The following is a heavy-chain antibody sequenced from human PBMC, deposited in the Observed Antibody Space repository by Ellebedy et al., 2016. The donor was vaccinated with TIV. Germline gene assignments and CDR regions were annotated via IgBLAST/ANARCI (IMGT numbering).Heavy chain of an antibody. D-gene: IGHD2-2*01. Sequence: GESLKISCAASGFTFSDYYMSWIRQAPGKGLEWVSYITSTSSYTNHADSVQGRFTISRENAKNSLFLQMNSLRAEDTAVYYCARGKSRQLLLGGMDVWGQGTTVTVSS. V-gene: IGHV3-11*06. J-gene: IGHJ6*02. CDR1: GFTFSDYY. CDR3: ARGKSRQLLLGGMDV. CDR2: ITSTSSYT.